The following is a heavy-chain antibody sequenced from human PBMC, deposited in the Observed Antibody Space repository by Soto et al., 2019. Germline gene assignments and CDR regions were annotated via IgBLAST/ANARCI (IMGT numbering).Heavy chain of an antibody. CDR1: GGSISSGGYY. Sequence: SETLSLTCTVSGGSISSGGYYWSWIRQHPGKGLEWIGYIYYSGSTYYNPSLKSRVTISVDTSKNQFTLKLSSVTAADTAVYYCARVYYYDSSGTFDIWGQGTMVTVSS. D-gene: IGHD3-22*01. CDR2: IYYSGST. J-gene: IGHJ3*02. CDR3: ARVYYYDSSGTFDI. V-gene: IGHV4-31*03.